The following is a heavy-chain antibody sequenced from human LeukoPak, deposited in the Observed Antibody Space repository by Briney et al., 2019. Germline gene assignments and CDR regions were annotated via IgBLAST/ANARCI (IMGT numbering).Heavy chain of an antibody. CDR3: TRVWGYSDYMDV. Sequence: PGGSLRLSCAASGFTFSSYGMHWVRQAPGKGLEWVGFIRSRAYGGTTEYAASVKGRFTISRDDSKSIAYLQMNSLKTEDTAVYYCTRVWGYSDYMDVWGKGTTVTVSS. V-gene: IGHV3-49*04. J-gene: IGHJ6*03. CDR1: GFTFSSYG. CDR2: IRSRAYGGTT. D-gene: IGHD3-16*01.